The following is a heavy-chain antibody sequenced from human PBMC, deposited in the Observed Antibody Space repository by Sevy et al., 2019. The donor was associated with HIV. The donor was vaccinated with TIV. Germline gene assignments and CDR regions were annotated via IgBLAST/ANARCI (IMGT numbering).Heavy chain of an antibody. CDR3: ARSFVVVPASISNWFDP. CDR2: IWYDGSDK. J-gene: IGHJ5*02. Sequence: GGSLRLSCAASGSSFSSYGMHWVRQAPGRGLEWVAVIWYDGSDKYYADSVTGRFTISRDNSKNTLYLQMNSLRAEDTAVYYCARSFVVVPASISNWFDPWGQGTLVTVSS. V-gene: IGHV3-33*01. D-gene: IGHD2-2*01. CDR1: GSSFSSYG.